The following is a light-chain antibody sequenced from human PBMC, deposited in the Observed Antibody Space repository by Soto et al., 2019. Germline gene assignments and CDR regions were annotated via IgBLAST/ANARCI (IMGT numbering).Light chain of an antibody. CDR2: GAS. V-gene: IGKV3-15*01. CDR1: QSVSTH. Sequence: ETVMTQSPATLSVSPGERVTLSCRASQSVSTHLAWYQHKPGQSPRLLIYGASTRATGIPARFSGRGSGTEFTLTISSLQSEDSAVYYCHQYDAWPPWTFGQGTKVEVK. CDR3: HQYDAWPPWT. J-gene: IGKJ1*01.